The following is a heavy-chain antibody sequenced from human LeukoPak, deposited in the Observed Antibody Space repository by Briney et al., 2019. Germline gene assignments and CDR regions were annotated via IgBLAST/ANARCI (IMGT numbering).Heavy chain of an antibody. CDR1: GIITSSYE. D-gene: IGHD3-3*01. Sequence: GGSLRLSCAASGIITSSYEMNWVRQAPGKGLEWVSYISGSGSTRFYADSVKGRFTISRDNAKNSLYLQMNSLRAEDTAVYYCARVYYDFWSGYSTGWFDPWGQGTLVTVSS. J-gene: IGHJ5*02. CDR2: ISGSGSTR. CDR3: ARVYYDFWSGYSTGWFDP. V-gene: IGHV3-48*03.